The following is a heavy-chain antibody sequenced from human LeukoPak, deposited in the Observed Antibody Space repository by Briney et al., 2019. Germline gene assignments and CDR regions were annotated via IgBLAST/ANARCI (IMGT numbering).Heavy chain of an antibody. Sequence: SETLSLTCAVSGGSISSGGYFWTWIRQPPGRGLEWIGDVVNGANPSPESRVTISIDRSTNQFSLKLRSVTAADTAVYFCARGAMTPRPVVVHAYAMDVWGQGTTVTVSS. CDR2: VVNGA. V-gene: IGHV4-30-2*01. D-gene: IGHD2-15*01. CDR3: ARGAMTPRPVVVHAYAMDV. J-gene: IGHJ6*01. CDR1: GGSISSGGYF.